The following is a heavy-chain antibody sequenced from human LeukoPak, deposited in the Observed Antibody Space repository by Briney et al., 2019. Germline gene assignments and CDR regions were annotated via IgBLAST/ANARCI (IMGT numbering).Heavy chain of an antibody. Sequence: GGSLRLSCAASGFTFGSYAMSWVRQAPGKGLEWVSGISASGGTIYYADSVKGRFTISRDNSKNSLFLQMNSLRAEDTAVYYCAKQGRSWYYSYMDVWGKGTTVTVSS. CDR3: AKQGRSWYYSYMDV. J-gene: IGHJ6*03. CDR1: GFTFGSYA. V-gene: IGHV3-23*01. CDR2: ISASGGTI. D-gene: IGHD6-13*01.